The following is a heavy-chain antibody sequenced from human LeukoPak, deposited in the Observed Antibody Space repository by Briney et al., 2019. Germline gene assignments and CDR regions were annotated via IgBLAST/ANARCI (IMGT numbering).Heavy chain of an antibody. CDR1: GYTFTSYG. CDR3: ARGGNYYDSSGPDRY. V-gene: IGHV1-18*01. CDR2: ISAYNGNT. Sequence: ASVKVSCKASGYTFTSYGISWVRQAPGQGLEWMGWISAYNGNTNYAQKLQGRVTTTTDTSTSTAYMELRSLRSDDTAVYYCARGGNYYDSSGPDRYWGQGTLVTVSS. J-gene: IGHJ4*02. D-gene: IGHD3-22*01.